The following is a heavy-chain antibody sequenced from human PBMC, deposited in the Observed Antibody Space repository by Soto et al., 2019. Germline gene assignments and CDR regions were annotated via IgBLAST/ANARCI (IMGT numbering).Heavy chain of an antibody. V-gene: IGHV3-30-3*01. CDR2: ISYDGSNK. CDR3: ARVDGLDGTLDY. D-gene: IGHD3-16*01. Sequence: LRLSCAASGFTFSSYAMHWVRQAPGKGLEWVAVISYDGSNKYYADSVKGRFTISRDNSKNTLYLQMNSLRAEDTAVYYCARVDGLDGTLDYWGQGTLVTVSS. J-gene: IGHJ4*02. CDR1: GFTFSSYA.